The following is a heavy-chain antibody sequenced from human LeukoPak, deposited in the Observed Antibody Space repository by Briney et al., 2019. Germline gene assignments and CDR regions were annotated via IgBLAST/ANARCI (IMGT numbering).Heavy chain of an antibody. J-gene: IGHJ4*02. CDR1: GYTFTSYD. V-gene: IGHV1-8*01. CDR3: AREDIVVVTPTFDY. Sequence: ASVKVSCKASGYTFTSYDINWVRQATGQGLEWMGWMNPNSGNTGYAQKFQGRVTMTRNTSISTAYMELSSLRSEDTAVYYCAREDIVVVTPTFDYWGQGPLVTVSS. D-gene: IGHD2-21*02. CDR2: MNPNSGNT.